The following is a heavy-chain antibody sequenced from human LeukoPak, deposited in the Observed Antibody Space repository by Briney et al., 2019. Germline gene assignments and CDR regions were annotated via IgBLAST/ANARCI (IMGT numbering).Heavy chain of an antibody. D-gene: IGHD3-22*01. CDR1: GGSISSGDYY. Sequence: PSQTLSLTCTVSGGSISSGDYYWSWIRQPPGKGLEWIGYIYYSGSTYYNPSLKSRVTISVDTSKNQFSLKLSSVTAADTAVYYCASSGYYSPWFDPWGQGTLVTVSS. J-gene: IGHJ5*02. V-gene: IGHV4-30-4*01. CDR3: ASSGYYSPWFDP. CDR2: IYYSGST.